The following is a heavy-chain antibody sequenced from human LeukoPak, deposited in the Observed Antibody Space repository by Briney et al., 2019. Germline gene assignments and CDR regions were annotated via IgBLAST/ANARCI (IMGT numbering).Heavy chain of an antibody. J-gene: IGHJ4*02. CDR1: GFTFDDYG. V-gene: IGHV3-20*04. D-gene: IGHD2-15*01. CDR2: INWNGGGT. Sequence: PGGSLRLSCVISGFTFDDYGMSWVRQAPGKGLEWVSAINWNGGGTGYAGSVKGRFTISRDNAKNSLYLQMNSLRAEDTAVYYCATSARTYIGSSLDYWGQGTLVTVSS. CDR3: ATSARTYIGSSLDY.